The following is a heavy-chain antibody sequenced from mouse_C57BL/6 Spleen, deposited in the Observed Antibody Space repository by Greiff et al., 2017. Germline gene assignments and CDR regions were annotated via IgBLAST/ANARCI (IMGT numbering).Heavy chain of an antibody. V-gene: IGHV1-39*01. CDR3: AREDAYDGIDY. D-gene: IGHD2-3*01. CDR2: INPNYGTT. J-gene: IGHJ3*01. CDR1: GYTFTDYY. Sequence: EVQLQQPGPELVKPGASVKISCKASGYTFTDYYMNWVKQRNGKSLEWIGVINPNYGTTSYNQKFKGKATLTVDQSSSTAYMQLTSLTSEDSAVYCCAREDAYDGIDYWGQGTLVTVSA.